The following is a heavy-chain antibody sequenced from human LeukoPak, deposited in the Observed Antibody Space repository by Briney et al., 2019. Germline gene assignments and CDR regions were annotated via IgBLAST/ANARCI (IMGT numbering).Heavy chain of an antibody. CDR3: AKFNGCVVRLHHFGF. D-gene: IGHD2-15*01. V-gene: IGHV3-23*01. J-gene: IGHJ4*02. Sequence: GGSLRLSCTASGFTFRDYAMSWVRRAPGGGLEWGSLIFGNGAGTYYADSVKGRFTIARDNSKNTLYLQMTSLRGENTAVYYCAKFNGCVVRLHHFGFWRKGTGVTVSS. CDR1: GFTFRDYA. CDR2: IFGNGAGT.